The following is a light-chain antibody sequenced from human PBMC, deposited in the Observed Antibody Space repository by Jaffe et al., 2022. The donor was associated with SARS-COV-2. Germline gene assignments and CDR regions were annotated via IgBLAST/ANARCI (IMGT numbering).Light chain of an antibody. J-gene: IGLJ2*01. V-gene: IGLV1-51*01. CDR2: DNN. Sequence: QSVLTQPPSMSAAPGQKVTISCSGSSSNIGNNYVSWYQHLPGTAPKLLIYDNNKRPSGIPDRFSGSKSGTSATLGITGLQTGDEADYYCGTWDSSLSGGVFGGGTKLTVL. CDR3: GTWDSSLSGGV. CDR1: SSNIGNNY.